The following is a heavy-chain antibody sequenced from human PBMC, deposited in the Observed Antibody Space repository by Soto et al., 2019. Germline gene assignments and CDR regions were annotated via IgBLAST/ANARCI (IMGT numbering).Heavy chain of an antibody. D-gene: IGHD2-15*01. Sequence: QVQLQESGPGLVKPSQTLSLTCTVSGGAISSGDYYWSWIRQPPGKGLEWIGYIYYSGSTYYNPSLMSRVTISVDTSKNQFSLKLSSVTAADTAVYYCAREQFCSGGSCYSKWYFDLWGRGTLVTVSS. J-gene: IGHJ2*01. CDR3: AREQFCSGGSCYSKWYFDL. V-gene: IGHV4-30-4*01. CDR1: GGAISSGDYY. CDR2: IYYSGST.